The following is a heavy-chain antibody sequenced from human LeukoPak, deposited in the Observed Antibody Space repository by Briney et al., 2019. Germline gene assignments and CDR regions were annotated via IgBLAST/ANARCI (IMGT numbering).Heavy chain of an antibody. CDR3: ARLSEMATIADY. CDR1: GYSISSGYY. Sequence: SETLSLTCTVSGYSISSGYYWGWIRQPPGKGLEWIGSIYHSGSTYYNPSLKSRVTISVDTSKNQFSLKLSSVTAADTAVYYCARLSEMATIADYWGQGTLVTVSS. J-gene: IGHJ4*02. V-gene: IGHV4-38-2*02. D-gene: IGHD5-24*01. CDR2: IYHSGST.